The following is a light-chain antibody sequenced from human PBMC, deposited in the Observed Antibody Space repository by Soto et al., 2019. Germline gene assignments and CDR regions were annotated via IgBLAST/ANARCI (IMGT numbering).Light chain of an antibody. Sequence: QSVLTQPPSVSGAPGPRVTISCTGTSSNIGAGFDVHWYQQFPGTAPKVLIYDNTNRPPAVPDRFSASKSGTSASLAISGLQAEDEADYYCQSYDSSLSGSKVFGTGTKVTVL. J-gene: IGLJ1*01. CDR3: QSYDSSLSGSKV. CDR2: DNT. CDR1: SSNIGAGFD. V-gene: IGLV1-40*01.